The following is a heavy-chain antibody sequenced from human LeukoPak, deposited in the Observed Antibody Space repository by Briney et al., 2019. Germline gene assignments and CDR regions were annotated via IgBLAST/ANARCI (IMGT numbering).Heavy chain of an antibody. Sequence: ASVKVSCKASGGTFSSYAISWVRQAPGQGLEWMGGIIPIFGTANYAQKFQGRVTITADESTSTAYMELSSLRSEDTAVYYCASGETTLIPKPAAIGGTTPGDYYYYMDVWGKGTTVTVSS. D-gene: IGHD2-2*02. V-gene: IGHV1-69*13. CDR2: IIPIFGTA. J-gene: IGHJ6*03. CDR3: ASGETTLIPKPAAIGGTTPGDYYYYMDV. CDR1: GGTFSSYA.